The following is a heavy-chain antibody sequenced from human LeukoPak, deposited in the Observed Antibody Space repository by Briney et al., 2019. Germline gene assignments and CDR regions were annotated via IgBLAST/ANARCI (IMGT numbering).Heavy chain of an antibody. CDR2: SSGYNGNT. J-gene: IGHJ4*01. CDR3: ARGNYCSGGSCYNGVFD. V-gene: IGHV1-18*01. CDR1: GYTFTSCG. D-gene: IGHD2-15*01. Sequence: ASVKVSCTASGYTFTSCGTSWVRRALGQGPEWRGWSSGYNGNTNYAKKLQGRVTMTTDTSTSTAYLDFRRLRSDDTDGYYFARGNYCSGGSCYNGVFD.